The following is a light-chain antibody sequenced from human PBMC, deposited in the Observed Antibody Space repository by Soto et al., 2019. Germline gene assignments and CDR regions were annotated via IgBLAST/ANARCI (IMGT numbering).Light chain of an antibody. J-gene: IGKJ5*01. V-gene: IGKV1-9*01. Sequence: DIQLTQSPSFLSASVGDRVTITCRASQGISSYLAWYQQKPGKAPKLLIYAASTLQNEVPSRFSGSGYGTEFTLSISSLQPEDSATYYCQQLDSYPITLDQGTRLEIK. CDR1: QGISSY. CDR3: QQLDSYPIT. CDR2: AAS.